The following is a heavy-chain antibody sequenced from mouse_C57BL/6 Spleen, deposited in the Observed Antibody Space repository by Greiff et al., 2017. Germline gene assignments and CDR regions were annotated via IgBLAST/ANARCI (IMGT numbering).Heavy chain of an antibody. Sequence: VQLQQSGAELVRPGASVKLSCKASGYTFTDYYINWVKQRPGQGLEWIARIYPGSGNTYYNEKFKGKATLTAEKSSSTAYMQLSSLTSEDSAVYFCALYGSSPFAYWGQGTLVTVSA. D-gene: IGHD1-1*01. CDR3: ALYGSSPFAY. J-gene: IGHJ3*01. CDR1: GYTFTDYY. V-gene: IGHV1-76*01. CDR2: IYPGSGNT.